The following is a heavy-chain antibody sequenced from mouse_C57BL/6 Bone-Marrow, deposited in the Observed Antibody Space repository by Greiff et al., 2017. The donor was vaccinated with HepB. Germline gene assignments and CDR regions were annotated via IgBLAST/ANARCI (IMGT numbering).Heavy chain of an antibody. CDR1: GYTFTSYW. D-gene: IGHD1-1*01. CDR3: ARNNYGSSYDPFFDY. V-gene: IGHV1-55*01. Sequence: QVQLQQPGAELVKPGASVKMSCKASGYTFTSYWITWVKQRPGQGLEWIGDIYPGSGSTNYNEKFKSKATLTVDTSSSTAYMQLSSLTSEDSAVYYCARNNYGSSYDPFFDYWGQGTTLTVSS. CDR2: IYPGSGST. J-gene: IGHJ2*01.